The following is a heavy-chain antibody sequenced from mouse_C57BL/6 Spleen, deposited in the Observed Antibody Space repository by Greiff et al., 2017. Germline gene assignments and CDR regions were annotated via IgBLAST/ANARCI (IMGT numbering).Heavy chain of an antibody. J-gene: IGHJ4*01. D-gene: IGHD1-1*01. CDR3: AIYGSSLYYYAMDY. CDR2: IDPNSGGT. V-gene: IGHV1-72*01. CDR1: GYTFTSYW. Sequence: QVQLQQPGAELVKPEASVKLSCKASGYTFTSYWMHWVKQRPGRGLEWIGRIDPNSGGTKYNEKFKSKATLTVDKPSSTAYMQLSSLTSEDSAVYYCAIYGSSLYYYAMDYWGQGTSVTVSS.